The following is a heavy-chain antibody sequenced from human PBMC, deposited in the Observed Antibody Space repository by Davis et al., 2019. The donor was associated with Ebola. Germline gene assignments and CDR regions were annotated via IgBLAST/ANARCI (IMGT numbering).Heavy chain of an antibody. V-gene: IGHV3-21*01. CDR3: ARGEVDY. D-gene: IGHD1-26*01. CDR1: GFTFSNAW. J-gene: IGHJ4*02. CDR2: ISSSSSYI. Sequence: GESLKISCAASGFTFSNAWMNWVRQAPGKGLEWVSSISSSSSYIYYADSVKGRFTISRDNAKNSLYLQMNSLRAEDTAVYYCARGEVDYWGQGTLVTVSS.